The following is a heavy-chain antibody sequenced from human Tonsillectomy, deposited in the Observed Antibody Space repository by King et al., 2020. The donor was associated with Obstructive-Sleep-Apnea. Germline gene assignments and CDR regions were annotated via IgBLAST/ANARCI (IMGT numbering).Heavy chain of an antibody. CDR2: IYPGDSDT. V-gene: IGHV5-51*01. J-gene: IGHJ4*02. CDR3: ARQGWPYCSSTSCYLY. D-gene: IGHD2-2*01. Sequence: VQLVESGAEVKKPGESLKISCKGSGYSFTSYWIGWVRQMPGKGLEWMGIIYPGDSDTRYSPSFQGQVTISADKSISTAYLQWSSLKASDTAMYYCARQGWPYCSSTSCYLYWGQGTLVTVSS. CDR1: GYSFTSYW.